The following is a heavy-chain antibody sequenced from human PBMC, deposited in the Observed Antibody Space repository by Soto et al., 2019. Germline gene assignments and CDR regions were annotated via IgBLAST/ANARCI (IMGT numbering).Heavy chain of an antibody. V-gene: IGHV4-30-4*01. D-gene: IGHD4-17*01. CDR2: IYYSGST. CDR3: ARVDGDYLWYFDL. J-gene: IGHJ2*01. Sequence: QVQLQESGPGLVKPSQTLSLTCTVSGGSISSGDYYWSWIRQPPGKGLEWIGYIYYSGSTYYNPSLKSRVTISVDTSKNQFPLKLSSVTAADTAVYYCARVDGDYLWYFDLWGRGTLVTVSS. CDR1: GGSISSGDYY.